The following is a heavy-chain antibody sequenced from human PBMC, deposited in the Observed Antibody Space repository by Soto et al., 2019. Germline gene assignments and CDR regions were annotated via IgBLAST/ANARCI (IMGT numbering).Heavy chain of an antibody. CDR1: GYTLTELS. CDR2: FDPEDGET. D-gene: IGHD6-19*01. CDR3: ATVWAVAGTLDY. V-gene: IGHV1-24*01. Sequence: SVKVSCKVSGYTLTELSMHWVRQAPGKGLEWMGGFDPEDGETIYAQKFQGRVTMTEDTSTDTAYMELSSLRSEDTAVYYCATVWAVAGTLDYWGQGTLVTVSS. J-gene: IGHJ4*02.